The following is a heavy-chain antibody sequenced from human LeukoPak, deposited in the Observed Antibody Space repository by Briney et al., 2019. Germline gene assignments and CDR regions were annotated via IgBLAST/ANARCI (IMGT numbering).Heavy chain of an antibody. V-gene: IGHV4-4*02. CDR2: VHHSGNT. CDR1: GFTVSSIHM. J-gene: IGHJ5*02. CDR3: ASSNNYVWFDP. D-gene: IGHD4-11*01. Sequence: GSLRLSCAASGFTVSSIHMVWVRQPPGKGLEWIGEVHHSGNTKYSPSFRSRVTMSVDNSKNQFSLELSSVTAADTAVYYCASSNNYVWFDPWGQGALVTVSS.